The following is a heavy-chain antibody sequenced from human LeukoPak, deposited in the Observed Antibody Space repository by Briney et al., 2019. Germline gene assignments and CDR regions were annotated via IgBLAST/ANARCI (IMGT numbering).Heavy chain of an antibody. CDR2: FYYGGNT. CDR3: ARLWVGRRGYFDY. J-gene: IGHJ4*02. CDR1: GDSISSSSYY. D-gene: IGHD3-10*01. Sequence: PSETLSLTCTVSGDSISSSSYYWDWIRQPPGKGLEWIGSFYYGGNTYYNPSLKSRLTISVDTSKNQLSLKLSSVTAADTAVYYCARLWVGRRGYFDYWGQGTLVTVSS. V-gene: IGHV4-39*01.